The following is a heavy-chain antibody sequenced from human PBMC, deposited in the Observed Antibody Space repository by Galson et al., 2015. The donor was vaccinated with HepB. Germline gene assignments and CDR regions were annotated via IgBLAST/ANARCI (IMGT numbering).Heavy chain of an antibody. J-gene: IGHJ6*02. D-gene: IGHD3-10*01. CDR1: GDSVSSHSAA. CDR2: TYYRSKWYN. V-gene: IGHV6-1*01. CDR3: TRDVTWSFYGMDV. Sequence: CAISGDSVSSHSAAWNWIRQSPSRGLEWLGRTYYRSKWYNDYAVSLKSRITINPDTSQHQFSLQLNSVTPEDTAVYYCTRDVTWSFYGMDVWGQGTTVIVSS.